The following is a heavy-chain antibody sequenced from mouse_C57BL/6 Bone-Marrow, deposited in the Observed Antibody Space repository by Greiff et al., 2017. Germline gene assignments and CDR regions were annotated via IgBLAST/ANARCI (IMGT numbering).Heavy chain of an antibody. CDR1: GFNIKDDY. J-gene: IGHJ3*01. CDR3: TIYYGNLRGAY. CDR2: IDPENGDT. D-gene: IGHD2-1*01. Sequence: VQLQQPGAELVRPGASVKLSCTASGFNIKDDYMHWVKQRPEQGLEWIGWIDPENGDTEYASKFQGKATITAAPSSNTSYLQLSSLTSEDTAVYYCTIYYGNLRGAYWGQGTLVTVSA. V-gene: IGHV14-4*01.